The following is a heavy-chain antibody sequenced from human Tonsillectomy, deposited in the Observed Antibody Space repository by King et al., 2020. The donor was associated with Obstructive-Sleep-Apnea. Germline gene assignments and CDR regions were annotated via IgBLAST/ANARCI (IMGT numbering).Heavy chain of an antibody. CDR1: GFTFSNYA. J-gene: IGHJ4*02. Sequence: VQLVESGGDLVQPGGSLRLSCAASGFTFSNYAMSWVRQAPGKGLEWVSIISGNGVNTYYADSVRGRFTVSRDNPKKTLYLQMKSLRAEDTAIYYCAKDFNAAFFDYWGQGTLVTVSS. CDR3: AKDFNAAFFDY. V-gene: IGHV3-23*04. CDR2: ISGNGVNT.